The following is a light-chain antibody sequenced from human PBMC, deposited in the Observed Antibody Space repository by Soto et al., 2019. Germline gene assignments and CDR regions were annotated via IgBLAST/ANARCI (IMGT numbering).Light chain of an antibody. J-gene: IGKJ2*01. CDR1: QSVSSTY. CDR3: HQYGSSPYT. CDR2: GAS. Sequence: EIVLTQSPGTLSLSPGERATLSCRASQSVSSTYLAWYQQKPGQAPSLLIYGASSRATGIPDRFSGSGSGTDFTLTISRLEPEDFAVYDCHQYGSSPYTFGQGTKLEIK. V-gene: IGKV3-20*01.